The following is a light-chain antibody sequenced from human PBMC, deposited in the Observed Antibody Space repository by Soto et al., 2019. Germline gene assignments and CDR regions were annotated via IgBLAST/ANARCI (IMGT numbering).Light chain of an antibody. V-gene: IGKV1-9*01. CDR3: QQLKT. J-gene: IGKJ4*01. Sequence: DILLTQSPSFLSASIGDRVTITCRASQAITSYLAWYQQKPGKAPRLLIYAASTLQSGVPSRFSGSGSGTEFTLTISSLQTEDFATYFCQQLKTFGGGTKVEIK. CDR1: QAITSY. CDR2: AAS.